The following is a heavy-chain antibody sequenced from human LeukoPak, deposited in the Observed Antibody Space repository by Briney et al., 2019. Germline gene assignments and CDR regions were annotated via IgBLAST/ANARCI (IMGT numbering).Heavy chain of an antibody. Sequence: GGSLRLSCAASGFTFSSYAMGWVRQAPGKGLEWVSAISGSGGSTYYADSVKGRFTISRDNSKNTLYLQMNSLRAEDTAVYYCAKPPITIFGVVTAIDYWGQGTLVTVSS. V-gene: IGHV3-23*01. CDR1: GFTFSSYA. CDR2: ISGSGGST. D-gene: IGHD3-3*01. J-gene: IGHJ4*02. CDR3: AKPPITIFGVVTAIDY.